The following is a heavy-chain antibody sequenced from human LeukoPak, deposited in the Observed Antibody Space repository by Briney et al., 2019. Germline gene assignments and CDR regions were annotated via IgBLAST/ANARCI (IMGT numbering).Heavy chain of an antibody. CDR3: ETLVGPTEGRFDY. CDR2: IYYSGSP. J-gene: IGHJ4*02. V-gene: IGHV4-39*01. Sequence: SETLSLTCTVAGGSISSGSYCWGWIRQPPGKGLEWIGTIYYSGSPYYNPSLKSRVSISVDTSKNQLSLKLSFVTAADTAVYYCETLVGPTEGRFDYWGQGTLVTVSS. CDR1: GGSISSGSYC. D-gene: IGHD1-26*01.